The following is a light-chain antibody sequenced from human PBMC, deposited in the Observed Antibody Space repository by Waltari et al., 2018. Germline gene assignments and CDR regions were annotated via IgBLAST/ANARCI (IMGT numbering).Light chain of an antibody. Sequence: DIHMTQSPSSLSASVGDRVTITCRASQRISDYLNWYQQKPGKVPKLLISATSTLQSGAPSRFRGSGSETDFTLTITSLQPKDVATYYCQQSYSSAPITFGSGTKVEIK. CDR3: QQSYSSAPIT. CDR1: QRISDY. J-gene: IGKJ4*01. V-gene: IGKV1-39*01. CDR2: ATS.